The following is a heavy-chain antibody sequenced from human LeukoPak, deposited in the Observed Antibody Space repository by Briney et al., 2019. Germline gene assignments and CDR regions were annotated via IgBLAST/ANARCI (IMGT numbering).Heavy chain of an antibody. CDR2: VYSSGTT. Sequence: SETLSLTCTVSGGSIRISSYYWAWIRQTPGKGLEWIGSVYSSGTTYYNPSFKSRVTVSIYTSNNQFSLKLTSVTAADTAVYYCARDVTHGLLWGPGRRVTVSS. D-gene: IGHD2-21*02. J-gene: IGHJ4*02. CDR1: GGSIRISSYY. CDR3: ARDVTHGLL. V-gene: IGHV4-39*07.